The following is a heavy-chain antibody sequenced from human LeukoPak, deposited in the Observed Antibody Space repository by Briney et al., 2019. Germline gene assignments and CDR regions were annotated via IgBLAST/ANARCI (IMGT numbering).Heavy chain of an antibody. J-gene: IGHJ3*02. CDR1: GFTSSNAW. V-gene: IGHV3-15*01. CDR2: IYSKTDGGTT. D-gene: IGHD3-3*01. CDR3: TTGFFGVVNDAFDI. Sequence: GGSLRLSCAASGFTSSNAWMNWVRQAPRQGLEWVGRIYSKTDGGTTDYAAPVKGRFTISRDDSKNTRYLQMNSLKTEDTAVYYCTTGFFGVVNDAFDIWGQGTTVTVSS.